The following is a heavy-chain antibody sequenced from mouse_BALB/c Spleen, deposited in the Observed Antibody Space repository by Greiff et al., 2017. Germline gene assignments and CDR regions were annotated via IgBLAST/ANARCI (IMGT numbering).Heavy chain of an antibody. V-gene: IGHV5-17*02. Sequence: EVQLQQSGGGLVQPGGSRKLSCAASGFTFSSFGMHWVRQAPEKGLEWVAYISSGSSTIYYADTVKGRFTISRDNPKNTLFLQMTSLRSEDTAMYYCAREDYWGQGTTLTVSS. CDR1: GFTFSSFG. J-gene: IGHJ2*01. CDR3: AREDY. CDR2: ISSGSSTI.